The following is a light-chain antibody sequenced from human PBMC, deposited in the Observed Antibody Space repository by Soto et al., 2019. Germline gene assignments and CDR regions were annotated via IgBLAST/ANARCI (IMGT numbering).Light chain of an antibody. CDR3: MQDVEIPCT. Sequence: DGVMTQTQLSLSVTPGQPASMSCKSSQSLLHRDGKTYLYWYLQKPGQSPQLLIYEVSDRFSGVSETFNNSGSGTDFTLKISRVEAEDVWVYYCMQDVEIPCTFGGGTKVEIK. CDR1: QSLLHRDGKTY. CDR2: EVS. V-gene: IGKV2D-29*02. J-gene: IGKJ4*01.